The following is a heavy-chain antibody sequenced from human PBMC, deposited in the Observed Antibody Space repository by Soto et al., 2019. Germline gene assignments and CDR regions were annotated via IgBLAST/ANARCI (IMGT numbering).Heavy chain of an antibody. CDR1: GFTFSTYS. CDR3: TRSAYMDV. Sequence: GGSLRLSCAASGFTFSTYSMNWVRQAPGKGLEWVSYISSGSSTIYYADSVKGRFTISRDNAKNSLYLQMDSLRAEDTAVYYATRSAYMDVWGTGTSVTVSS. D-gene: IGHD2-2*01. J-gene: IGHJ6*03. V-gene: IGHV3-48*01. CDR2: ISSGSSTI.